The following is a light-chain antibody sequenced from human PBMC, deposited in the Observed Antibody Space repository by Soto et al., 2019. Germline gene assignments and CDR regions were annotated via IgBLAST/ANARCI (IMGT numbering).Light chain of an antibody. CDR2: GAS. CDR3: QQYRTSPYT. J-gene: IGKJ2*01. CDR1: QSVSSN. V-gene: IGKV3-15*01. Sequence: EIVMTQSPATLSVSPGERATLSCRASQSVSSNLAWYQQKPGQAPRLLIYGASTRATGIPARFSGSGSETEFTLTISSLQSEDSAVYYCQQYRTSPYTFGQGTKLDIK.